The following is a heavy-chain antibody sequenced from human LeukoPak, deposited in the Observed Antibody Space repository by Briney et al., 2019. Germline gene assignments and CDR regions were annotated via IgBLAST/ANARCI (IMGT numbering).Heavy chain of an antibody. J-gene: IGHJ4*02. Sequence: GGSLRLSCAASGFTFSSYGMHWVRQAPGKGLEWVAVIWYDGSNKYYADSVKGRFTISRDNSKNTLYLQINSLRAEDTAVYYCARDSNCGGDCYIGNYFDYWGQGTLVTVSS. D-gene: IGHD2-21*02. V-gene: IGHV3-33*01. CDR1: GFTFSSYG. CDR2: IWYDGSNK. CDR3: ARDSNCGGDCYIGNYFDY.